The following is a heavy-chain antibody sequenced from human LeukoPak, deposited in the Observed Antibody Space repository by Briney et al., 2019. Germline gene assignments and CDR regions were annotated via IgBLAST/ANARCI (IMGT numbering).Heavy chain of an antibody. CDR3: ARGKGLSPTRPPDAPRRYYFDY. V-gene: IGHV4-4*07. Sequence: SETLSLTCTVSGGSISSYYWSWIRQPAGKGLEWIGRIYTSGSTNYNPSLKSRVTISVDTSKSQFSLKLSSVTAADTAVYYCARGKGLSPTRPPDAPRRYYFDYWGQGTLVTVSS. CDR2: IYTSGST. CDR1: GGSISSYY. D-gene: IGHD1-14*01. J-gene: IGHJ4*02.